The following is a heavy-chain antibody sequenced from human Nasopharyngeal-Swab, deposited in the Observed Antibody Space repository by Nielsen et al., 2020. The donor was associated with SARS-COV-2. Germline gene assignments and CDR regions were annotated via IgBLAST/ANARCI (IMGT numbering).Heavy chain of an antibody. V-gene: IGHV3-23*01. D-gene: IGHD2-2*02. J-gene: IGHJ5*02. Sequence: WIRQPPGKGLEWVSAISGSGGSTYYADSVKGRFTISRDNSKNTLYLQMNSLRAEDTAVYYCAKDGVVVPAAIGYNWFDPWGQGTLVTVSS. CDR2: ISGSGGST. CDR3: AKDGVVVPAAIGYNWFDP.